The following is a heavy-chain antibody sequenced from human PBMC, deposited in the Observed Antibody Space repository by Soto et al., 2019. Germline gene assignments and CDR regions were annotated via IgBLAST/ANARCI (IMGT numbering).Heavy chain of an antibody. CDR3: AKDRDGAAAGPTKFYGMDV. D-gene: IGHD6-13*01. CDR1: GFTFSSYA. CDR2: ISGSGDST. Sequence: EVQLLESGGGLVQPGGSLRLSCAASGFTFSSYAMSWVRQAPGQGLEWVSVISGSGDSTYYADSVRGRFTISRDNSKNTLYLQMNSLRAEDTAVYSCAKDRDGAAAGPTKFYGMDVWGQGTTVTVSS. V-gene: IGHV3-23*01. J-gene: IGHJ6*02.